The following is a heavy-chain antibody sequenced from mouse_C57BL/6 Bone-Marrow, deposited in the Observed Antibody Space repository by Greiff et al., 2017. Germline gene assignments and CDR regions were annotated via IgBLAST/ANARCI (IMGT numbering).Heavy chain of an antibody. CDR1: GYTFTSYW. Sequence: QVQLQQPGAELVMPGASVKLSCKASGYTFTSYWMHWVKRRPGQGLEWIGEIDPSDSYPNYNQKFKGKSTLTVDKSSSTAYMQLSSLTSEDSAVYYCAREIYYDYDGPYWYFDVWGTGTTVTVSS. V-gene: IGHV1-69*01. D-gene: IGHD2-4*01. CDR3: AREIYYDYDGPYWYFDV. CDR2: IDPSDSYP. J-gene: IGHJ1*03.